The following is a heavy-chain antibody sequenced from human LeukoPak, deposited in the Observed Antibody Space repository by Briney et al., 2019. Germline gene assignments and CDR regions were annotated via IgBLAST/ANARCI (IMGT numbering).Heavy chain of an antibody. J-gene: IGHJ4*02. CDR3: ARGGILRFLAWLFDY. V-gene: IGHV1-2*02. D-gene: IGHD3-3*01. CDR2: IDPNSGGT. CDR1: GYTFTGYY. Sequence: ASVKVSCKASGYTFTGYYMHWVRQAPGQGLEWMGWIDPNSGGTNYAQKFQGRVTMTRDTSISTAYMELSRLRSDDTAVYYCARGGILRFLAWLFDYWGQGTLVTVSS.